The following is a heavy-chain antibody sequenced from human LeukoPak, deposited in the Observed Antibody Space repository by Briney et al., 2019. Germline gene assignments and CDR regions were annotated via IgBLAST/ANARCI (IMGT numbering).Heavy chain of an antibody. CDR3: ASPKGAYDFWSGYSSYAFDI. CDR1: GGSFSGYY. J-gene: IGHJ3*02. D-gene: IGHD3-3*01. V-gene: IGHV4-34*01. CDR2: INHSGST. Sequence: SETLSLTCAVYGGSFSGYYWSWIRQPPGKGLEWIGEINHSGSTNYNPSLKSRVTISVDKSKNRFSLKLSSVTAADTAVYYCASPKGAYDFWSGYSSYAFDIWGQGTMVTVSS.